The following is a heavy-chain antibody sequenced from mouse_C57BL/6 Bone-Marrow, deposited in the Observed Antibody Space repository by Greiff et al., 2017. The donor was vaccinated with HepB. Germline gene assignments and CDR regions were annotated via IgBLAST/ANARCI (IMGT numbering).Heavy chain of an antibody. D-gene: IGHD1-1*01. CDR3: ARGGSSSLYAMDY. Sequence: EVHLVESGPGLVKPSQSLSLTCSVTGYSITSGYYWNWIRQFPGNKLEWLGYISYDGSNNYNPSLKNRISITRDTSKNQFVLKLNPVTTEDTATYYCARGGSSSLYAMDYWGQGTSVTVSS. J-gene: IGHJ4*01. V-gene: IGHV3-6*01. CDR1: GYSITSGYY. CDR2: ISYDGSN.